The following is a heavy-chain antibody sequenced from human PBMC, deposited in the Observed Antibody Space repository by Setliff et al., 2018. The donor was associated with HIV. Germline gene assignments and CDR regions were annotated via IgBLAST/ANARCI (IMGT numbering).Heavy chain of an antibody. J-gene: IGHJ4*02. CDR1: GFTFSNSA. Sequence: SVKVSCKASGFTFSNSAVLWVRQARGQRPEWIGWIVVGSGNTNYAQMFYERVTITRDMSTSTAYMELSSLRSEDAATYYCARVVPDSSGYWSLVGGYYFDYWGQGTLVTVSS. CDR2: IVVGSGNT. CDR3: ARVVPDSSGYWSLVGGYYFDY. V-gene: IGHV1-58*01. D-gene: IGHD3-22*01.